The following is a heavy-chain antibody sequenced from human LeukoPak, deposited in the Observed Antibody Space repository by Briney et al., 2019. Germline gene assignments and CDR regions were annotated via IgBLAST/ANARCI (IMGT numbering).Heavy chain of an antibody. J-gene: IGHJ3*02. D-gene: IGHD6-19*01. CDR2: INGDGSNT. CDR3: ARSKGWYSTDAFDI. Sequence: GGSLRLSCAASGFTFSSHWMHWVRQAPGKGLVCVSRINGDGSNTTYADSVKGRFTISRDNAKNTLYLQMNSLRAEDTAVYHCARSKGWYSTDAFDIWGQGTMVTVSS. V-gene: IGHV3-74*03. CDR1: GFTFSSHW.